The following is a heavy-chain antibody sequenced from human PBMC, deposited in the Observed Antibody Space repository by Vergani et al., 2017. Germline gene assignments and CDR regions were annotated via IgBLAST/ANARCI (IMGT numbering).Heavy chain of an antibody. CDR1: GYTFTSYG. CDR3: AGDLLDRCSSNSSYYAFEI. D-gene: IGHD2-2*01. CDR2: ISAYNGNT. V-gene: IGHV1-18*01. Sequence: QVQLVQSGAEVKKPGASVKVSCKASGYTFTSYGISWVRQAPGQGLEWMGWISAYNGNTNYAQKLQGRVTMTTDTSTSTAYMELRSLRSDDTAVYYCAGDLLDRCSSNSSYYAFEIWGQGTMVTVSS. J-gene: IGHJ3*02.